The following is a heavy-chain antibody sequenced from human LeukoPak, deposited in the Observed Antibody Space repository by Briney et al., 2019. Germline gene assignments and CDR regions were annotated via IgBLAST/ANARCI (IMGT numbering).Heavy chain of an antibody. D-gene: IGHD2-2*01. CDR1: GGTFSSYA. CDR3: ARDRGLGYCSSTSCYGVYDWFDP. Sequence: ASVKVSCKASGGTFSSYAISWLRQAPGQGLEWMGGFIPIFGTANYAQKFQGRVTIIADESTSTAYMELRSLRSEATAVYYCARDRGLGYCSSTSCYGVYDWFDPWGEGTLVTVSS. J-gene: IGHJ5*02. V-gene: IGHV1-69*01. CDR2: FIPIFGTA.